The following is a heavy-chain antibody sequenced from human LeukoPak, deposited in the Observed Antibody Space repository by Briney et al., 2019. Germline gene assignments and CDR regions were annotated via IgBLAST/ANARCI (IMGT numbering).Heavy chain of an antibody. CDR1: GGSFSGYY. J-gene: IGHJ5*02. D-gene: IGHD6-19*01. Sequence: PSGTLSLTCAVYGGSFSGYYWSWIRQPPGKGLEWIGEINHSGSTNYNPSLKSRVTISVDTSKNQFSLKLSSVAAADTAVYYCARRSGWYFIRHGWFDPWGQGTLVTVSS. CDR3: ARRSGWYFIRHGWFDP. V-gene: IGHV4-34*01. CDR2: INHSGST.